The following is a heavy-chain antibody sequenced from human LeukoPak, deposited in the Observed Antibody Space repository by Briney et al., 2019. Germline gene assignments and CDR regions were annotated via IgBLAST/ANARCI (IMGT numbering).Heavy chain of an antibody. J-gene: IGHJ4*02. CDR2: IYHSGST. CDR3: ARESTVLRFLEWLLYPFDY. D-gene: IGHD3-3*01. V-gene: IGHV4-38-2*02. CDR1: GYSISSGYY. Sequence: SETLSLTCIVSGYSISSGYYWGWIRQPPGKGLEWIGSIYHSGSTYYNPSLKSRVTISVDTSKNQFSLKLSSVTAADTAVYYCARESTVLRFLEWLLYPFDYWGQGTLVTVSS.